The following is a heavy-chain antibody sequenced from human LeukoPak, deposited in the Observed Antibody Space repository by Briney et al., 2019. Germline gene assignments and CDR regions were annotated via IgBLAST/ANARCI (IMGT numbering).Heavy chain of an antibody. Sequence: PSETLSLTCTVSGGSINNYYWSWIRQSPGKRLEWIGYIYYSGSTNYNPSLKSRVTISVDTSKNHFSLKLSSVTAADTAVYYCARVVTTVDAFDIWGQGTMVTVSS. CDR2: IYYSGST. CDR1: GGSINNYY. J-gene: IGHJ3*02. V-gene: IGHV4-59*01. CDR3: ARVVTTVDAFDI. D-gene: IGHD4-17*01.